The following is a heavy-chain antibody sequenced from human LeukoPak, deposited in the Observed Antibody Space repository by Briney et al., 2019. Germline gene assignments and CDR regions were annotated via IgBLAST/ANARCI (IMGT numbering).Heavy chain of an antibody. J-gene: IGHJ4*02. Sequence: PSETQSLPCTVSCGSISSSRYDRGWIRQPPGKGLEWIGSIYRGGTTHYNPSLKSRVTLSVDTSKNQFSLKLSSVPAADPAVYYCARHGPYYCSASCHFLVWGQGTLVTVSS. V-gene: IGHV4-39*01. CDR1: CGSISSSRYD. D-gene: IGHD2-2*01. CDR2: IYRGGTT. CDR3: ARHGPYYCSASCHFLV.